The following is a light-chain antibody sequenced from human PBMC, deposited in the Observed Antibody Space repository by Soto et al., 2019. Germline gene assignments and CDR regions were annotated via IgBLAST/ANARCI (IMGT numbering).Light chain of an antibody. V-gene: IGKV3-20*01. CDR1: QSLSSSY. CDR3: QQYGSSPLT. J-gene: IGKJ4*01. CDR2: GAS. Sequence: EIVLTQSPGTLSSSPGERATLSCRASQSLSSSYLAWYQQKPSQAPSLLIYGASSRATGIPDRFSGSGSGTDFTLTISRLEPEDFAVYYCQQYGSSPLTFGGGTKVEIK.